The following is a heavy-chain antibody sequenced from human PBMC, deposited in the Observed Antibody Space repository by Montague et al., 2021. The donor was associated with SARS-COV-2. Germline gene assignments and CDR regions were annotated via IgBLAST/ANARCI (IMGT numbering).Heavy chain of an antibody. CDR3: ARRGYSGYDYHLLVDY. V-gene: IGHV4-34*01. CDR1: GGSFSDYH. CDR2: TNHGGST. Sequence: SETLSLTCAVYGGSFSDYHWSWIRQPPGGGLEWIGRTNHGGSTKYNPSLKSRVTISVDTSKNQFSLKLSSVTAADTAVYYCARRGYSGYDYHLLVDYWGQGTLDTVSS. D-gene: IGHD5-12*01. J-gene: IGHJ4*02.